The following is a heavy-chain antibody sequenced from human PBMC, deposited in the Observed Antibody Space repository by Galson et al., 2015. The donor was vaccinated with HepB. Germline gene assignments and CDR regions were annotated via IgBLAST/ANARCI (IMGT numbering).Heavy chain of an antibody. CDR3: ARVGSSGWYQTYYFDY. CDR1: GFTFSVYD. J-gene: IGHJ4*02. Sequence: SLRLSCAASGFTFSVYDMTWLRQAPGKGLEWVSNISNSGRTIYYADSVKGRFTISRDNAKNSLYLQMNSLRAEDTAVFYCARVGSSGWYQTYYFDYWGQGTLVTVSS. D-gene: IGHD6-19*01. CDR2: ISNSGRTI. V-gene: IGHV3-11*01.